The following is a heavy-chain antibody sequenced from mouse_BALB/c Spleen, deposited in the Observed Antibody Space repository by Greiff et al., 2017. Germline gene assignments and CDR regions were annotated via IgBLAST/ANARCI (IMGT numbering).Heavy chain of an antibody. V-gene: IGHV1-54*01. D-gene: IGHD2-3*01. Sequence: VQLQQSGAELVRPGTSVKVSCKASGYAFTNYLIEWVKQRPGQGLEWIGVINPGSGGTNYNEKFKGKATLTADKSSSTAYMQLSSLTSDDSAVYFCAREGGYYYWGQGTLVTVSA. CDR3: AREGGYYY. CDR2: INPGSGGT. J-gene: IGHJ3*01. CDR1: GYAFTNYL.